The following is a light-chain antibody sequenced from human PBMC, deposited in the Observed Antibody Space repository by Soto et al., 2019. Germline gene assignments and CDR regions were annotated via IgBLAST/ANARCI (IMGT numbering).Light chain of an antibody. CDR2: EVI. Sequence: QSALTKPPSASGSPGQSVTISCTGTSSGVGAYNYVSWYQQPPGKAHKLMIYEVIKRPSGVPDRFSGSKSGNTASLTVSGLQAEDEADYDSSSYAGSDNYVFGTGNKLTV. V-gene: IGLV2-8*01. CDR3: SSYAGSDNYV. J-gene: IGLJ1*01. CDR1: SSGVGAYNY.